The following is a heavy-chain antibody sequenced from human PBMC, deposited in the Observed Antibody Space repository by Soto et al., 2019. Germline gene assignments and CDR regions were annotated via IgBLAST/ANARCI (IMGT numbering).Heavy chain of an antibody. CDR3: ARAGDCSGGSCYYWFDT. V-gene: IGHV1-8*01. Sequence: QVQLVQSGAEVKKPGASVKVSCKASGYTFTSYDINWVRQATGQGLEWMGWMNPNSGNTGYAQKFQGRVTMTRRTLISTAYMELSSLRSEDTAVYYCARAGDCSGGSCYYWFDTWGQGTLVTVSS. J-gene: IGHJ5*02. D-gene: IGHD2-15*01. CDR1: GYTFTSYD. CDR2: MNPNSGNT.